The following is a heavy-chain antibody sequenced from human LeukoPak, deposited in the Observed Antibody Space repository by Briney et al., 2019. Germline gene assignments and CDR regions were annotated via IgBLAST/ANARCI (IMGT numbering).Heavy chain of an antibody. CDR2: INDSGGT. J-gene: IGHJ4*02. D-gene: IGHD2-15*01. V-gene: IGHV4-39*07. CDR1: GGSISSSSYY. CDR3: ARSQGKWQLLPFDY. Sequence: SETLSLTCTVSGGSISSSSYYWGWIRQPPGKGLEWIGEINDSGGTNYNPSLKSRVTMSLDTSKNQFSLKLRSVTAADTAVYYCARSQGKWQLLPFDYWGQGARVTVSS.